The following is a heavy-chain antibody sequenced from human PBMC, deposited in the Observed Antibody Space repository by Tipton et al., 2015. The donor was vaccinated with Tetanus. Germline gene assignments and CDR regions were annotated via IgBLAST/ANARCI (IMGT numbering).Heavy chain of an antibody. D-gene: IGHD6-25*01. V-gene: IGHV1-18*01. CDR2: ISAYNGKT. Sequence: QVQLVQSGAEVKEPGASVKVSCKASGYNFVNFGISWVRQAPGQGLEWMGWISAYNGKTKYAQRLQGRVTMTTDRSASTAYMDLRRLRSDDTAVYYCARVQGQRIYYYGMDVWGQGTTVTVSS. J-gene: IGHJ6*02. CDR1: GYNFVNFG. CDR3: ARVQGQRIYYYGMDV.